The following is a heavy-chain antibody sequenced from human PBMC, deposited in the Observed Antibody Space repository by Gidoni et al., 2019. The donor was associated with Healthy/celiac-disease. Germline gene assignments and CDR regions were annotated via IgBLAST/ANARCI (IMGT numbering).Heavy chain of an antibody. CDR2: IGTAGDP. Sequence: EVQLVESGGGLVQPGGSPRLSCAASGFTFSSYDMHWVRQATGKGLEWVSAIGTAGDPYYPGSVKGRFTISRENAKNSFYLQMNSLRAGDTAVYYCTRAAASSTGGMDVWGQGTTVTVSS. V-gene: IGHV3-13*05. CDR1: GFTFSSYD. J-gene: IGHJ6*02. D-gene: IGHD2-2*01. CDR3: TRAAASSTGGMDV.